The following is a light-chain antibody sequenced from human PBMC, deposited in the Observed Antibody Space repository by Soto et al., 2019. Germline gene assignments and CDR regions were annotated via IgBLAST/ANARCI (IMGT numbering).Light chain of an antibody. CDR3: QQVYSFPRT. Sequence: AIRMTQSPSSLSASTGDRFTVTCRASQGISSYLAWYQQKPGKAPKLLIYAASTLQSGVPSRFSGSGSGTDFTLTISCLQSEDFATYYCQQVYSFPRTFGQGTKVDIK. CDR2: AAS. J-gene: IGKJ1*01. V-gene: IGKV1-8*01. CDR1: QGISSY.